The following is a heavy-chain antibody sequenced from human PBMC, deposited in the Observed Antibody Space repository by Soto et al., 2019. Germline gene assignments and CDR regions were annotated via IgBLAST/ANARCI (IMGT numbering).Heavy chain of an antibody. CDR3: ARDGPLSYDYIWGSYRLNDAFDI. Sequence: QVQLVQSGAEVKKPGASVKVSCKASGYTFTSYDINWVRQATGQGLEWMGWMNPNSGNTGYAQKFQGRVTMTRNTSISTAYMELSSLRSEDTAVYYCARDGPLSYDYIWGSYRLNDAFDIWGQGTMVTVSS. D-gene: IGHD3-16*02. V-gene: IGHV1-8*01. CDR1: GYTFTSYD. J-gene: IGHJ3*02. CDR2: MNPNSGNT.